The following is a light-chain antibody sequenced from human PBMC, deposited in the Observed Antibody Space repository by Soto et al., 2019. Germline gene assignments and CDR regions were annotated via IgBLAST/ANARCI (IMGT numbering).Light chain of an antibody. Sequence: QSVLTQPASVSASPGQSITISCTGTSSDVGGSNFVSWYQQHPGKPPKLIIYDVATRPSGVSNRFSGSKSGSTASLIISRLQTEDEAYYYCSSYTSSTDYVFGTGTKVTVL. V-gene: IGLV2-14*03. CDR1: SSDVGGSNF. CDR3: SSYTSSTDYV. J-gene: IGLJ1*01. CDR2: DVA.